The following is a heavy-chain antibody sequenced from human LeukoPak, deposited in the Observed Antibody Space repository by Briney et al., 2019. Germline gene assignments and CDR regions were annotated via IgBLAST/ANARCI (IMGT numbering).Heavy chain of an antibody. J-gene: IGHJ4*02. D-gene: IGHD3-10*01. Sequence: PGGSLRLSCAASGFTFSVSVMHWVRQAPGKGLEYVSVISSSGGSTSYANSVKGRFTISRDNSKNTLYLQMGSLRAEDMAVYYCARDLSGGGLDYWGQGTLVTVSS. V-gene: IGHV3-64*01. CDR1: GFTFSVSV. CDR2: ISSSGGST. CDR3: ARDLSGGGLDY.